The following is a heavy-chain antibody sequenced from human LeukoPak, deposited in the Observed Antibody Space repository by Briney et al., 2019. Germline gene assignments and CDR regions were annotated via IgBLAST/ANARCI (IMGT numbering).Heavy chain of an antibody. CDR3: ARALLWFGEPSHIDY. J-gene: IGHJ4*02. CDR1: GYTFTSYG. Sequence: ASVKVSCKASGYTFTSYGISGVRQAPGQGLEWMGWITAYNDNTNYAQKLQGRVTMTTDTSTRTAYMELRSLRSDDTAVYYCARALLWFGEPSHIDYWGQGTLVTASS. V-gene: IGHV1-18*01. CDR2: ITAYNDNT. D-gene: IGHD3-10*01.